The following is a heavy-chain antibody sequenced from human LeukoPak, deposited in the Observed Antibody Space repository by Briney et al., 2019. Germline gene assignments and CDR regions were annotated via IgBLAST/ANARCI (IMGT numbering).Heavy chain of an antibody. Sequence: GSSVKVSCKASGGTFSSYAISWVRQAPGQGLEWMGGIIPIFGTANYAQKFQGRVTITADESTSTAYMELSSLRSEDTAVYYCATTYCGGDCYLPGDAFDIWGQGTMVTVSS. V-gene: IGHV1-69*01. CDR3: ATTYCGGDCYLPGDAFDI. CDR1: GGTFSSYA. CDR2: IIPIFGTA. D-gene: IGHD2-21*02. J-gene: IGHJ3*02.